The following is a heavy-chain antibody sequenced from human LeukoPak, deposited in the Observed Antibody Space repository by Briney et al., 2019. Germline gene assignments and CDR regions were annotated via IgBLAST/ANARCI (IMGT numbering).Heavy chain of an antibody. CDR1: GFSFDNYA. J-gene: IGHJ1*01. D-gene: IGHD4-17*01. CDR2: ISGNSDRT. V-gene: IGHV3-23*01. Sequence: GGSLRLSCAGSGFSFDNYAVTWVRQAPGKGLEWVSSISGNSDRTYYADSVKGRFAIFRDNSKNTVTLQMNSLRAEDTAVYSCAKGHGDYVPAEYLQHWGQGTLVTVSS. CDR3: AKGHGDYVPAEYLQH.